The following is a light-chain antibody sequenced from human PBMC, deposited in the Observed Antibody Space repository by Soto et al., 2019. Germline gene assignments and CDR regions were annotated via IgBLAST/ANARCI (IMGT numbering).Light chain of an antibody. J-gene: IGKJ5*01. V-gene: IGKV3-11*01. Sequence: EIVLTQSPATLSLSPWERATLSCRASQSVRSYLAWYQQKPGQAPRLLIYDASNSATGIPARFSGSGSGTDFTLTISSLEPEDFAVYYCQQRSNWPPATFGQGTRLEIK. CDR2: DAS. CDR3: QQRSNWPPAT. CDR1: QSVRSY.